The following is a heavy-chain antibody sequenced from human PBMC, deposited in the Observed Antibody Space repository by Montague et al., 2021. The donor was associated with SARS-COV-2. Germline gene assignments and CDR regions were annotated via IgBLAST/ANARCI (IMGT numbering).Heavy chain of an antibody. CDR2: WYS. J-gene: IGHJ4*02. CDR3: VRYSGWFYFDF. V-gene: IGHV6-1*01. Sequence: WYSDYAPSVRGRLTVNPDASKNEFSLELNYVTPEDTAVYYCVRYSGWFYFDFWGQGTLVTVSS. D-gene: IGHD6-19*01.